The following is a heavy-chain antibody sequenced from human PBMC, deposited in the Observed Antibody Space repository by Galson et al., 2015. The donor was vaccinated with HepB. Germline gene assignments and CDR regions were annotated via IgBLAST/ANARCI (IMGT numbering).Heavy chain of an antibody. V-gene: IGHV1-2*02. CDR2: INPNSGGT. CDR3: ARVHGDKLNYFFDY. D-gene: IGHD4-23*01. Sequence: SVKVSCKASGCTFTGYYMHWVRQAPRQGLEWMGWINPNSGGTNYAQKFQGRVTMTRDTSISTAYMEVSSLRSDDTAVYYCARVHGDKLNYFFDYWGQGTLVTVSS. CDR1: GCTFTGYY. J-gene: IGHJ4*02.